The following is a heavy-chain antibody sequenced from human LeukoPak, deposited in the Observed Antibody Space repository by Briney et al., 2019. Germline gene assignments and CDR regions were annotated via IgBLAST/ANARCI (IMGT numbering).Heavy chain of an antibody. Sequence: PPETLSLTCTVSGGSISSYYWSWIRQPPGKGLEWIGYIYYSGSTNYNPSLKSRVTISVDTSKNQLSLKLSSVTAADTAVYYCARVSSGIVGAISPYYFDYWGQGTLVTVSS. D-gene: IGHD1-26*01. J-gene: IGHJ4*02. V-gene: IGHV4-59*08. CDR3: ARVSSGIVGAISPYYFDY. CDR1: GGSISSYY. CDR2: IYYSGST.